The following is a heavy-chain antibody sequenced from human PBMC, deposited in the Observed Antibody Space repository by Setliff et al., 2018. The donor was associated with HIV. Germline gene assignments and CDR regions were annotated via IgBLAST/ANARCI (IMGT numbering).Heavy chain of an antibody. CDR3: ARLSGLYYYYYGMDV. Sequence: GESLKISCKGSGYSFTNYWIGWVRQMPGKGLEWMGIIYPGDSDTRYSPSFQGQVTISADKSISTAYLQWSSLKASDTAMYYCARLSGLYYYYYGMDVWGQGTTVTVSS. V-gene: IGHV5-51*01. CDR1: GYSFTNYW. D-gene: IGHD1-26*01. CDR2: IYPGDSDT. J-gene: IGHJ6*02.